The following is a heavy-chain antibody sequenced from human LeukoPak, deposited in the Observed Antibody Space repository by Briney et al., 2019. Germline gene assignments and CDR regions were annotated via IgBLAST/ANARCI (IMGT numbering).Heavy chain of an antibody. CDR1: GGSISSSSYY. J-gene: IGHJ6*03. CDR2: IYYSGST. Sequence: PSETLSLTCTVSGGSISSSSYYWSWIRQPPGKGLEWIGYIYYSGSTNYNPSLKSRVTISVDTSKNQFSLKLSSVTAADTAVYYCARGGDTAMAPLHYYYYYMDVWGKGTTVTVSS. V-gene: IGHV4-61*01. D-gene: IGHD5-18*01. CDR3: ARGGDTAMAPLHYYYYYMDV.